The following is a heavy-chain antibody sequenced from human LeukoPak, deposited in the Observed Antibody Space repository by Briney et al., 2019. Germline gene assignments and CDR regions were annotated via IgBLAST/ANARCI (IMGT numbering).Heavy chain of an antibody. V-gene: IGHV4-59*01. J-gene: IGHJ4*02. Sequence: TSETLSLTCTVSGGSISSYYWSWIRQPPGKGLEWIGYIYYSGSTNYNPSLKSRVTISVDTSKNQFSLKLSSVTAADTAVYYCARGVVTAPQTFDYWGQGTLVTVSS. CDR2: IYYSGST. CDR3: ARGVVTAPQTFDY. D-gene: IGHD2-21*02. CDR1: GGSISSYY.